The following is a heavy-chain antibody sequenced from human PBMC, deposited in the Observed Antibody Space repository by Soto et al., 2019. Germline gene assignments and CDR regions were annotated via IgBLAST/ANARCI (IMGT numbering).Heavy chain of an antibody. Sequence: GGSLRLSCAASGFTFSSYSMNWVRQAPGKGLEWVSYIISSSSTIYYADSVKGRFTISRDNAKNSLYLQMNSLRAEDTAVYYCARAAVHLLWFGTQCHFDYWGQGTLVTVS. J-gene: IGHJ4*02. CDR1: GFTFSSYS. CDR3: ARAAVHLLWFGTQCHFDY. CDR2: IISSSSTI. D-gene: IGHD3-10*01. V-gene: IGHV3-48*01.